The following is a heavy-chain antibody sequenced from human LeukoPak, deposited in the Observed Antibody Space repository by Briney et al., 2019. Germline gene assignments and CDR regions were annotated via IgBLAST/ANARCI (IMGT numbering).Heavy chain of an antibody. D-gene: IGHD6-13*01. Sequence: SETLSLTCAVYGGSFSGYYWSWIRQPPGKGLEWIGEINHSGSTNYNPSLKSRVTISVDTSKNQFSLKLSSVTAADTAVYYCARGIATAVPHGYDYWGQGTLVTVSS. CDR3: ARGIATAVPHGYDY. CDR1: GGSFSGYY. J-gene: IGHJ4*02. V-gene: IGHV4-34*01. CDR2: INHSGST.